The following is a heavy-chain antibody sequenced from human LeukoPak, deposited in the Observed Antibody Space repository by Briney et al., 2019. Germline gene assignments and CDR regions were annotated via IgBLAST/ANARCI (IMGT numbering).Heavy chain of an antibody. CDR3: ARGGVGAGTGAFDL. CDR1: GFTVSSNE. D-gene: IGHD6-19*01. CDR2: ISGGST. J-gene: IGHJ3*01. Sequence: GGSLRLSCAASGFTVSSNEMSWVRQAPGKGLEWVSSISGGSTYYADSRKGRFTISRDNSKNTLHLQMNSLRAEDTAVYYCARGGVGAGTGAFDLWGQGTMVTVSS. V-gene: IGHV3-38-3*01.